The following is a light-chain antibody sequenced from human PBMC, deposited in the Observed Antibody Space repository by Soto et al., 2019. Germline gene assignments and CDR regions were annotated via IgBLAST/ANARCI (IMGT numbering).Light chain of an antibody. J-gene: IGKJ5*01. CDR3: QQRSNWPS. CDR1: QSVSNY. CDR2: DAS. Sequence: DIVLTQSPATLSLSPGERATLPCRASQSVSNYLAWYQQKPGQAPRLLIYDASNRATGIPARFSGSGSGTDFTLTISSLEPEDFAVYYCQQRSNWPSFGQGTRLEI. V-gene: IGKV3-11*01.